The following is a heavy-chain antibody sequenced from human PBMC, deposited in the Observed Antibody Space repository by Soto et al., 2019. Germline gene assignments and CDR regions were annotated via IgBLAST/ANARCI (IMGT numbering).Heavy chain of an antibody. D-gene: IGHD1-26*01. CDR1: GYTFTSYA. J-gene: IGHJ6*02. CDR2: INAGNGNT. CDR3: ARYSWEHGYYYHGMDV. V-gene: IGHV1-3*01. Sequence: QVQLVQSGAEVKKPGASVKVSCKASGYTFTSYAMHWVRQAPGQRLEWMGWINAGNGNTKYSQKFQGRVTITRDTSASTAYMELSSLRSEDTAVYYCARYSWEHGYYYHGMDVWGQGTTVTVSS.